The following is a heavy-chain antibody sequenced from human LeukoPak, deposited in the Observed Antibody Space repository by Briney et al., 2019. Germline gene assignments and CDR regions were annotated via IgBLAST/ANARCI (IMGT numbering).Heavy chain of an antibody. CDR3: ARHVVEMATNIDAFDI. Sequence: SETLPLTCTVSGGSISSSSYYWSWIRQPPGKGLEWIGYIYYSGSTNYNPSLKSRVTISVDTSKNQFSLKLSSVTAADTAVYYCARHVVEMATNIDAFDIWGQGSMVTVSS. CDR2: IYYSGST. D-gene: IGHD5-24*01. CDR1: GGSISSSSYY. V-gene: IGHV4-61*05. J-gene: IGHJ3*02.